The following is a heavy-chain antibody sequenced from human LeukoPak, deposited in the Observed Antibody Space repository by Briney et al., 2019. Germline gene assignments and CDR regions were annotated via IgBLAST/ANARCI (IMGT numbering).Heavy chain of an antibody. CDR2: INAGNGNT. CDR1: GYTFTSYA. V-gene: IGHV1-3*01. D-gene: IGHD4-17*01. Sequence: GASVKVSCKASGYTFTSYAMHWVRQAPGQRLEWMGWINAGNGNTKYSQKFQGRVTITRDTSASTAYMELSSLRSEDTAVYYCARATVTSWGDWFDPWGQGTLVTVSS. CDR3: ARATVTSWGDWFDP. J-gene: IGHJ5*02.